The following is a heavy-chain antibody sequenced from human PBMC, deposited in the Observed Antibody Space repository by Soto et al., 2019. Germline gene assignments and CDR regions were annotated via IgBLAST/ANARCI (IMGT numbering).Heavy chain of an antibody. D-gene: IGHD2-2*02. CDR3: ARVPRCSSTSCYINWFDP. Sequence: QVQLVQSGAEVKKPGSSVKVSCKASGGTFSSYAISWVRQAPGQGLEWMGGIIPIFGTANYAQKFQGRVTITADESTSTAYMALSSLRSEDTAVYYCARVPRCSSTSCYINWFDPWGQGTLVTVSS. CDR1: GGTFSSYA. CDR2: IIPIFGTA. J-gene: IGHJ5*02. V-gene: IGHV1-69*01.